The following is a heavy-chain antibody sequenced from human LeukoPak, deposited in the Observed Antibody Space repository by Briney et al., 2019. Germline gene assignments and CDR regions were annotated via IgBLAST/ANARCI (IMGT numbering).Heavy chain of an antibody. CDR3: ARLLAAPYYINF. V-gene: IGHV5-51*01. D-gene: IGHD6-25*01. Sequence: GGSLRLSCKGSGYKFTNYWIAWVRQMPGQGLEWLGIIYPRDSDTRYSPSFQGQVSISVDTSIDTAYLQWSSVKASDTAMYYCARLLAAPYYINFWGQGTLVTVSS. CDR2: IYPRDSDT. CDR1: GYKFTNYW. J-gene: IGHJ4*02.